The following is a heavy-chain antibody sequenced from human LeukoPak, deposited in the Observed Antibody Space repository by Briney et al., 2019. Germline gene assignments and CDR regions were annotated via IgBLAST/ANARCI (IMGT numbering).Heavy chain of an antibody. CDR2: IKQDGSEK. D-gene: IGHD3-3*01. CDR1: GFTFSSYW. J-gene: IGHJ3*02. Sequence: GGSLRLSCAASGFTFSSYWMSWVRQAPGKGLEWVANIKQDGSEKYYVDSVKGRFTISRDNAKNSLYLRMNSLRAEDTAVYYCARAYDFWSLDAFDIWGQGTMVTVSS. V-gene: IGHV3-7*01. CDR3: ARAYDFWSLDAFDI.